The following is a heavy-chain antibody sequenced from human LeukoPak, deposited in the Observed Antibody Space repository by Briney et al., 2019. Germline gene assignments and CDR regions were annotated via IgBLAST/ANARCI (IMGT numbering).Heavy chain of an antibody. CDR1: GYNFTPYW. CDR2: TFAGYSYT. V-gene: IGHV5-51*01. J-gene: IGHJ2*01. Sequence: GESLKIPCQSSGYNFTPYWIVWVGHLPGKGLEGMGITFAGYSYTIYTPSFQGQVNKSVDKYISTAFLQGSSLEASDTAMSYWARHFHPAETTGGYFDVWGRGTLVTVSA. D-gene: IGHD4-17*01. CDR3: ARHFHPAETTGGYFDV.